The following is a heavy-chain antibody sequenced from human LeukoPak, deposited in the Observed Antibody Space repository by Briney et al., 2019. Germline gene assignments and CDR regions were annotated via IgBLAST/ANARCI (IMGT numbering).Heavy chain of an antibody. V-gene: IGHV3-30*18. CDR1: GFTFSSYG. J-gene: IGHJ6*02. Sequence: PGGSLRLSCAASGFTFSSYGMHWVRQAPGKGLEWVAVISYDGSNKNYADSVKGRFTISRDNSKNTLYLQMNSLRAEDTAVYYCAKDRAQAHSSSSRYYYYYGMDVWGQGTTVTVSS. CDR3: AKDRAQAHSSSSRYYYYYGMDV. CDR2: ISYDGSNK. D-gene: IGHD6-13*01.